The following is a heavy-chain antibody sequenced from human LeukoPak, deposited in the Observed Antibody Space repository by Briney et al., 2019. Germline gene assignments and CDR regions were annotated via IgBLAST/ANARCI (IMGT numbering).Heavy chain of an antibody. J-gene: IGHJ3*02. D-gene: IGHD3-10*01. CDR2: IGAYNGNT. V-gene: IGHV1-18*03. CDR1: GYTFTNYG. Sequence: GASVKVSCYTSGYTFTNYGNCRRRLAQGLGLEWMGWIGAYNGNTNYAQKVQGRVTMATATSTSTAYMGLKSLRFDDMDVCYCASDQSVRLLHTSRNYFEYVFAIWGQGSMVTVAS. CDR3: ASDQSVRLLHTSRNYFEYVFAI.